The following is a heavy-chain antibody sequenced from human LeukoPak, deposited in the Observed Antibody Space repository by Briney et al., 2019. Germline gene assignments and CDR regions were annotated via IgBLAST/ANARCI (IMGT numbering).Heavy chain of an antibody. Sequence: GGSLRLSCAASGSTFSSYAMSWVRQAPGKGLEWVSGISGSGGNTYYADSVKGRFTISRDSSKNTLYLHMNSLRAEDTAVYYCAKDAAYSSGWNFDYWGQGTLVTVSS. V-gene: IGHV3-23*01. CDR1: GSTFSSYA. CDR2: ISGSGGNT. CDR3: AKDAAYSSGWNFDY. D-gene: IGHD6-19*01. J-gene: IGHJ4*02.